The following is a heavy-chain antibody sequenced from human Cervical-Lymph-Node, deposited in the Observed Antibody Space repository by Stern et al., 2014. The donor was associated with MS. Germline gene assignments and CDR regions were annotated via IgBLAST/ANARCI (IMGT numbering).Heavy chain of an antibody. CDR3: ARQPGTTLRHYFDGMDV. V-gene: IGHV5-51*01. D-gene: IGHD1-1*01. Sequence: EVQLVPSGTEVKKPGESLKISCKGSGYKFSTDWIAWVRQMSGKGLECMGIIYPGDSDVIYNPSFRGQVTISADKSTNTAYLQWSSLKPSDTAIYYCARQPGTTLRHYFDGMDVWGQGTSVTVSS. CDR1: GYKFSTDW. CDR2: IYPGDSDV. J-gene: IGHJ6*02.